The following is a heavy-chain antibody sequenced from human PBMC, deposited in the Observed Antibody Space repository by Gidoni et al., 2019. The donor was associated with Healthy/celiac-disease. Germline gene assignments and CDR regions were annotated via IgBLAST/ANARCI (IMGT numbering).Heavy chain of an antibody. D-gene: IGHD4-17*01. Sequence: QVQLQESGPGLVKPSQTLSLTGTVSGGSISSGGYYWSWIRQHPGKGLEWIGYIYYSGSTYYNPSLKSRVTISVDTSKNQFSLKLSSVTAADTAVYYCARSLEAYGDYVRRWGNAFDIWGQGTMVTVSS. V-gene: IGHV4-31*03. J-gene: IGHJ3*02. CDR3: ARSLEAYGDYVRRWGNAFDI. CDR1: GGSISSGGYY. CDR2: IYYSGST.